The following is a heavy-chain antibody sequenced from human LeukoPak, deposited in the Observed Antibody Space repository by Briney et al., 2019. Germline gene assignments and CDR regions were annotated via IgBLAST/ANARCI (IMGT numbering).Heavy chain of an antibody. J-gene: IGHJ4*02. CDR1: GFTFSSYA. V-gene: IGHV3-30-3*01. CDR3: ARHPTYYYDSSGYYRY. CDR2: ISYDGSNK. D-gene: IGHD3-22*01. Sequence: GGSLRLSCAASGFTFSSYAMHWVRQAPGKGLEWVAVISYDGSNKYYADSVKGRFTISRDNSKNTLYLQMNSLRAEDTAVYYCARHPTYYYDSSGYYRYWGQGTLVTVSS.